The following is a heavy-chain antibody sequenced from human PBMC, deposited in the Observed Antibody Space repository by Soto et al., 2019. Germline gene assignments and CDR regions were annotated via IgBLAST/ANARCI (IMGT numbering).Heavy chain of an antibody. CDR1: GYPVTAYY. CDR3: ARGGGVGVAESAAFDM. CDR2: INPATGAA. Sequence: QLHLVQSGAVVKKPGASVTVSCSASGYPVTAYYMHWVRHAPGRGLEWMGGINPATGAAKYTQTFQGRVTMTRDTSTSTVFMELSGLTSEDPAVFYCARGGGVGVAESAAFDMWGQGTLVIVSS. J-gene: IGHJ3*02. V-gene: IGHV1-2*02. D-gene: IGHD3-3*01.